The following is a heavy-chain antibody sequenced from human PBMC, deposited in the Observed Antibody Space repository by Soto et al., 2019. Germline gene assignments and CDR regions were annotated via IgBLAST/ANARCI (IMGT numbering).Heavy chain of an antibody. J-gene: IGHJ6*03. CDR1: GYTFTSYD. V-gene: IGHV1-8*01. Sequence: ASVKVSCKASGYTFTSYDINWVRQATGQGLEWMGWMNPNSGNTGYAQKFQGRVTMTRNTPISTACMELSSLRSEDTAVYYCARVAGFETYSSSWYVTYYYYMDVWGKGTTVTVSS. D-gene: IGHD6-13*01. CDR2: MNPNSGNT. CDR3: ARVAGFETYSSSWYVTYYYYMDV.